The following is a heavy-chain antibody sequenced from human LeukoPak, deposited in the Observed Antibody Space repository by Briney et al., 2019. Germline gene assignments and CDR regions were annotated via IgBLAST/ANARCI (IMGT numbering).Heavy chain of an antibody. J-gene: IGHJ6*03. Sequence: PSETLSLTCAVYGGSFSGYYWSWIRQPPGKGLEWIGEINHGGSTNYNPSLKSRVTISVDTSKNQFSLKLSSVTAADTAVYYCARREGYYYYYMDVWGKGTTVTVSS. V-gene: IGHV4-34*01. CDR1: GGSFSGYY. CDR2: INHGGST. CDR3: ARREGYYYYYMDV.